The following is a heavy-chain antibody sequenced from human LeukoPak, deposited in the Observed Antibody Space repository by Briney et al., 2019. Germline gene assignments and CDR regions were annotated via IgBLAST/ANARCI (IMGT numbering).Heavy chain of an antibody. V-gene: IGHV4-34*01. D-gene: IGHD4-17*01. CDR1: GGSFSGYY. CDR2: INHSGNT. J-gene: IGHJ5*02. CDR3: ARGLTTVTTFNWFDP. Sequence: SETLSLTCAVYGGSFSGYYWSWIRQPPGKGLEWIGEINHSGNTNYNPSLKSRVTISVDTSKNQFSLKPSSVTAADTAVYYCARGLTTVTTFNWFDPWGQGTLVTVSS.